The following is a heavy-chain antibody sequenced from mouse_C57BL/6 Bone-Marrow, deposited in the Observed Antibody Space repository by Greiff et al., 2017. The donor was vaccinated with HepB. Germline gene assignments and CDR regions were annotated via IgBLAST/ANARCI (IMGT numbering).Heavy chain of an antibody. CDR3: TTLFFSSPYYFDY. CDR2: IDPENGDT. Sequence: EVQRVESGAELVRPGASVKLSCTASGFNIKDDYMHWVKQRPEQGLEWIGWIDPENGDTEYALKFQGKATITADTSSNTAYLQLSSLTSEDTAVYYCTTLFFSSPYYFDYWGQGTTLTVSS. D-gene: IGHD1-3*01. CDR1: GFNIKDDY. J-gene: IGHJ2*01. V-gene: IGHV14-4*01.